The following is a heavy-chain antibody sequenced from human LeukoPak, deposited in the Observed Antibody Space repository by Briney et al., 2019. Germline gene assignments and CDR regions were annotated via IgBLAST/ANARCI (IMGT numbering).Heavy chain of an antibody. D-gene: IGHD6-19*01. V-gene: IGHV3-21*01. CDR3: AREIALAGLNDY. CDR1: GFTFSSYS. J-gene: IGHJ4*02. Sequence: GSLRLSCAASGFTFSSYSMNWVRQAPGQGLEWVSSISSSSSYIYYADSVKGRFTISRDNAKNSLYPQVNSLRAEDTAVYYCAREIALAGLNDYWGQGTLVTVSS. CDR2: ISSSSSYI.